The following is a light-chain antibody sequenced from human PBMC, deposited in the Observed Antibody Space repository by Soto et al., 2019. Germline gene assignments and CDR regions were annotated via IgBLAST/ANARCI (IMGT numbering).Light chain of an antibody. CDR2: STS. V-gene: IGLV8-61*01. Sequence: VVTQEPSFSVSPGGTVTLTCALNSGSVSTSYYPSWYQQTPGQAPRTLIYSTSTRSSGVPDRFSGSILGNKASLTITGAQADDESDYYCALYMGSGISVLGGGTKLTVL. CDR3: ALYMGSGISV. J-gene: IGLJ2*01. CDR1: SGSVSTSYY.